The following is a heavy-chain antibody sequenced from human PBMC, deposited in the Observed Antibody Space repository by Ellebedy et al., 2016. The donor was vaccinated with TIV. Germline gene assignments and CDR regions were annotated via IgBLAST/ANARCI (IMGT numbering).Heavy chain of an antibody. Sequence: MPSETLSLTCAISGDSISSNSAAWNWIRQSPSRGLEWLGRTYYRSQWFIDYAASVKSRITINPDTSKNQFSLQLNSVTPEDTAVYYCARFQYTGYGRNDYWGQGTLVAVSS. CDR1: GDSISSNSAA. D-gene: IGHD5-12*01. V-gene: IGHV6-1*01. CDR3: ARFQYTGYGRNDY. J-gene: IGHJ4*02. CDR2: TYYRSQWFI.